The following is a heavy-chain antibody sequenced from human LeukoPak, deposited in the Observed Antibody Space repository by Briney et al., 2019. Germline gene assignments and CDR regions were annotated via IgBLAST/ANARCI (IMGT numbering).Heavy chain of an antibody. CDR2: INHSGST. CDR3: ARVFVLMVYASPYYFDY. J-gene: IGHJ4*02. D-gene: IGHD2-8*01. V-gene: IGHV4-34*01. Sequence: SETLSLTCAVYGGSFSGYYWSWIRQPPGKGLEWIGEINHSGSTNYNPSLKSRVTISVDTSKNQFSLKLSSVTAADTAVYYCARVFVLMVYASPYYFDYWGQGTLVTVSS. CDR1: GGSFSGYY.